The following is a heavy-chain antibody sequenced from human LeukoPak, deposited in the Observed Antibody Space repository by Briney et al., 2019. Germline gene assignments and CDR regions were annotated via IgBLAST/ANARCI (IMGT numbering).Heavy chain of an antibody. Sequence: GGSLRLSCAASGFTFSSYDMHWVRQATGKGLEWVSAIGTAGDTYYPGSVKGRFTISRENAKNTLYLQKNSLRADDTAIYYCAKSMTLQWRGFFDLWGRGTHVTVSS. CDR3: AKSMTLQWRGFFDL. D-gene: IGHD6-19*01. V-gene: IGHV3-13*01. J-gene: IGHJ2*01. CDR1: GFTFSSYD. CDR2: IGTAGDT.